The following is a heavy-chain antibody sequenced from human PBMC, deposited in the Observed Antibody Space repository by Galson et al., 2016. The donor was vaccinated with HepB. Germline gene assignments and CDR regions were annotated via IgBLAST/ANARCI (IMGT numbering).Heavy chain of an antibody. D-gene: IGHD4-23*01. CDR3: ARTMVLAAFDI. Sequence: SLRLSCAASGFSFTASTVHWVRQTSGNGLKWLGRIRSKAESYATAYNAAVKGRFTISRDDSKTTAYLHMNSLEAEDTAIYYCARTMVLAAFDIWGQGTMVTVSS. CDR2: IRSKAESYAT. J-gene: IGHJ3*02. CDR1: GFSFTAST. V-gene: IGHV3-73*01.